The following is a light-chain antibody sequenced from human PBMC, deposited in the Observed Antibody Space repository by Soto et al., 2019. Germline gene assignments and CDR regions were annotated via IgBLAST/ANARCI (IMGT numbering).Light chain of an antibody. Sequence: EIVLTQSPGTLSLSPGERATLSCRASQSVRSNYLAWYQQKPGQAPRLLNYNSSTRATGIPDRFSGSGSGTDFTLTISRLEPEDFALYYCQQYRDLPQTFGQGTQVEIK. J-gene: IGKJ1*01. CDR2: NSS. CDR1: QSVRSNY. CDR3: QQYRDLPQT. V-gene: IGKV3-20*01.